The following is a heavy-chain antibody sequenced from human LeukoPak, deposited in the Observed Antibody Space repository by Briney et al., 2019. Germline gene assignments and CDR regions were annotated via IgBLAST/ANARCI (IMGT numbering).Heavy chain of an antibody. D-gene: IGHD2-2*02. Sequence: GGSLRLSCAASGFTFSDYYMSWIRQAPGKGLEWVSYISSSDSTIYYADSVKGRFTISRDNAKNSLYLQMNSLRAEDTAVYYCARDHCSSTSCYIGYWGQGTLVTVSS. CDR1: GFTFSDYY. CDR3: ARDHCSSTSCYIGY. CDR2: ISSSDSTI. J-gene: IGHJ4*02. V-gene: IGHV3-11*01.